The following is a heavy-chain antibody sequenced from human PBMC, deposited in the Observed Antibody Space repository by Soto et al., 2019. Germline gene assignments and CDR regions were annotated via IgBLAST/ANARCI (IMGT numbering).Heavy chain of an antibody. D-gene: IGHD3-22*01. V-gene: IGHV3-23*01. Sequence: PGGSLRLSCAASGFTFSSYAMSWVRQAPGKGLEWVSAISGSGGSTYYADSVKGRFAISRDNSKNTLYLQMNSLRAEDTAVYYCAKGFYDSSGYYYYWGQGTLVTVSS. CDR3: AKGFYDSSGYYYY. CDR1: GFTFSSYA. J-gene: IGHJ4*02. CDR2: ISGSGGST.